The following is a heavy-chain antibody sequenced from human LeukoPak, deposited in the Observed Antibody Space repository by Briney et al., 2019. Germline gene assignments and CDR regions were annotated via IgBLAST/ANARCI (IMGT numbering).Heavy chain of an antibody. CDR3: AGHRYCNSPTCLPGV. D-gene: IGHD2/OR15-2a*01. CDR2: IISGSGVTT. CDR1: GFTFSSYG. V-gene: IGHV3-23*01. J-gene: IGHJ6*04. Sequence: GGSLRLSCAASGFTFSSYGMSWVRQAPGKGLEWVSAIISGSGVTTYYADSVKGRFTISRDNSKNTLYLQINSLRAEDTAVYYCAGHRYCNSPTCLPGVWGKGTTVTVSS.